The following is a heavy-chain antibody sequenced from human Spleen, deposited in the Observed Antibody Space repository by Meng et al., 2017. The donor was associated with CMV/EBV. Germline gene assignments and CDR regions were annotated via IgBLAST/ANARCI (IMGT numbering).Heavy chain of an antibody. J-gene: IGHJ5*02. Sequence: LSCAASGFTFSTFAMSWVRQAPGKGPGWVSSISDSTYYADSVRGRFTISRDNSKNTLYLQMTSLRAEDTALYYCARSRGPGAHWFDPWGQGTLVTVSS. V-gene: IGHV3-23*01. CDR1: GFTFSTFA. D-gene: IGHD3-10*01. CDR3: ARSRGPGAHWFDP. CDR2: ISDST.